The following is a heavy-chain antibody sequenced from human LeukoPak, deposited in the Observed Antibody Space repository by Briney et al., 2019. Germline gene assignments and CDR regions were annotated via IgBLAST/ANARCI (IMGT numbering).Heavy chain of an antibody. CDR3: ARYTQGDYFDY. CDR2: INHSGST. J-gene: IGHJ4*02. D-gene: IGHD2-2*02. Sequence: KPSETLSLTCAVYGGSFSGYYWSWIRQPPGKGLEWIGEINHSGSTNYNPSLKSRVTISVDTSKNQFSLKLSSVTAADTAVYYCARYTQGDYFDYWGQGTLVTVSS. CDR1: GGSFSGYY. V-gene: IGHV4-34*01.